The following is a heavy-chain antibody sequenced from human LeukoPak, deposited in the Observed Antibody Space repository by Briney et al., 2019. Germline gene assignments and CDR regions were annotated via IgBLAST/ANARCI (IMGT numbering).Heavy chain of an antibody. J-gene: IGHJ6*02. CDR2: ISWDGGST. V-gene: IGHV3-43*01. CDR3: AKAMGDYEDYYYGMDV. Sequence: GGSLRLSCAASGFTFDDIPMHWVRQAPERVRGWVSLISWDGGSTYYADSVKGRFTISRDNSKNSLYLQMNSLRTEDTALYYCAKAMGDYEDYYYGMDVWGQGTTVTVSS. D-gene: IGHD4-17*01. CDR1: GFTFDDIP.